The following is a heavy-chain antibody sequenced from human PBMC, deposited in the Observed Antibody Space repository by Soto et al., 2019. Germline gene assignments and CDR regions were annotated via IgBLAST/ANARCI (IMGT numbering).Heavy chain of an antibody. CDR2: IYYSGST. CDR1: GGSISSYY. D-gene: IGHD3-10*01. CDR3: ARHGWFGELLFDY. J-gene: IGHJ4*02. V-gene: IGHV4-39*01. Sequence: SETLSLTCTVSGGSISSYYWGWIRQPPGKGLEWIGSIYYSGSTYYNPSLKSRVTISVDTSKNQFSLKLSSVTAADTAVYYCARHGWFGELLFDYWGQGTLVTVSS.